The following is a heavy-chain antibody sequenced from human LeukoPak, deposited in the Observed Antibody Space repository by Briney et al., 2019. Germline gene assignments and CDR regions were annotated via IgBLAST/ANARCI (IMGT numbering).Heavy chain of an antibody. CDR1: GGSISSSSYY. CDR3: ARFRSYDFWSGNQYYYYGMDV. D-gene: IGHD3-3*01. J-gene: IGHJ6*02. CDR2: IYYSGST. V-gene: IGHV4-61*01. Sequence: SETLSLTCTVSGGSISSSSYYWSWIRQPPGKGLEWIGYIYYSGSTNYNPSLKSRVTISVDTSKNQFSLKLSSVTAADTAVYYCARFRSYDFWSGNQYYYYGMDVWGQGTTVTVSS.